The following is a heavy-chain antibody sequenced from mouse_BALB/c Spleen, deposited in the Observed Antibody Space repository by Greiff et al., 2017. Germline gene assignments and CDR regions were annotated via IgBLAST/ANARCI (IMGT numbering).Heavy chain of an antibody. J-gene: IGHJ3*01. CDR3: ARSDYGNLFAY. CDR1: GYAFSSYW. Sequence: QVQLKESGAELVRPGSSVKISCKASGYAFSSYWMNWVKQRPGQGLEWIGQIYPGDGDTNYNGKFKGKATLTADKSSSTAYMQLSSLTSEDSAVYFCARSDYGNLFAYWGQGTLVTVSA. CDR2: IYPGDGDT. D-gene: IGHD2-1*01. V-gene: IGHV1-80*01.